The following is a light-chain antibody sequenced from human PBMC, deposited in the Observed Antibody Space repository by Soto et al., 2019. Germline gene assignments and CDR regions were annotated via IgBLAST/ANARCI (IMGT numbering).Light chain of an antibody. CDR2: KAS. CDR1: QYVRNW. CDR3: QQYNTFSRT. Sequence: DIQMTQSPSTLSASVGDGATISCRASQYVRNWLAWYQQKPGKAPRLLISKASSLQDGVPSRFSGSGSGTQFTLNITSLQPDDVATYYCQQYNTFSRTFGQGTRVDIK. J-gene: IGKJ1*01. V-gene: IGKV1-5*03.